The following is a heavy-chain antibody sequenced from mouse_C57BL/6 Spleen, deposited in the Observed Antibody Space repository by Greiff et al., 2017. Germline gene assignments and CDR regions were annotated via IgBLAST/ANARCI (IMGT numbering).Heavy chain of an antibody. CDR2: IDPSDSYT. V-gene: IGHV1-69*01. D-gene: IGHD1-1*01. CDR1: GYTFTSYW. CDR3: ARGRYGSSSYAMDY. Sequence: QVQLKQPGAELVMPGASVKLSCKASGYTFTSYWMHWVKQRPGQGLEWIGEIDPSDSYTNYNQKFKGKSTLTVDKSSSTAYMQLSSLTSEDSAVYYCARGRYGSSSYAMDYWGQGTSVTVSS. J-gene: IGHJ4*01.